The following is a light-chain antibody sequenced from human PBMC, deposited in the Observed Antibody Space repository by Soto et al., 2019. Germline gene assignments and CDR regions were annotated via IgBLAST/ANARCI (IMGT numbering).Light chain of an antibody. CDR1: RSDVGGYNY. V-gene: IGLV2-14*01. Sequence: QSALTQPASVSGSPGQSITISCTGTRSDVGGYNYVSWYQQHPGKAPKLMIYEVSNRPSGVSNLFSGSKSGNTASLTISGLHDDDEDDYYCNSYTSTSSWVFGRGTKVTVL. J-gene: IGLJ3*02. CDR3: NSYTSTSSWV. CDR2: EVS.